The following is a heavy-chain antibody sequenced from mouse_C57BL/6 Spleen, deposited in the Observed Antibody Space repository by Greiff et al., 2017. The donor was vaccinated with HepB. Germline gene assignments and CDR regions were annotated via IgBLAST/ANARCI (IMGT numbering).Heavy chain of an antibody. D-gene: IGHD2-3*01. CDR2: INPNNGGT. J-gene: IGHJ3*01. Sequence: EVKLQQSGPELVKPGASVKISCKASGYTFTDYYMNWVKQSHGKSLEWIGDINPNNGGTSYNQKFKGKATLTVDKSSSTAYMELRSLTSEDSAVYYCASPAMDGYYGWFAYWGQGTLVTVSA. V-gene: IGHV1-26*01. CDR1: GYTFTDYY. CDR3: ASPAMDGYYGWFAY.